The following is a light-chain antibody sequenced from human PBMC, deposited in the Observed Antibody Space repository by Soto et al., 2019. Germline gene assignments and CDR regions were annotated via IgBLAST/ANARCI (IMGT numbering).Light chain of an antibody. CDR2: DVS. V-gene: IGLV2-14*01. Sequence: QSALTQPASVSGSPGQSITISCTGTSSDVGGYNYVSWYQQHPGKAPQLMIYDVSNRPSGVSNRFSGSKSGNTASLPISGLQAEDEADYYCSSYSSSSTLVFGTGTKVTVL. CDR1: SSDVGGYNY. J-gene: IGLJ1*01. CDR3: SSYSSSSTLV.